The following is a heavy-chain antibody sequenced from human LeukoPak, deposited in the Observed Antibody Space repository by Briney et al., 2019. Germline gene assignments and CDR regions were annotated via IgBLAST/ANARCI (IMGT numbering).Heavy chain of an antibody. V-gene: IGHV3-23*01. CDR2: IYPSGDST. D-gene: IGHD6-19*01. J-gene: IGHJ4*02. CDR3: AKDVVPDSGWDLGY. Sequence: PGGSLRLSCAASGFTFSTYSMTWVRQGPGKGLEWASSIYPSGDSTFYADSVKGRFTISRDNSKNTLYLQMSSLRTEDTAIYYCAKDVVPDSGWDLGYWGQGTLVTVSS. CDR1: GFTFSTYS.